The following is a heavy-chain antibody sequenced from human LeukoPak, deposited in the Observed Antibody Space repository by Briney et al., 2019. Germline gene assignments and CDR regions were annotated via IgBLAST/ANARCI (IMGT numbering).Heavy chain of an antibody. CDR1: GGSISIYY. D-gene: IGHD1-26*01. CDR3: AKDLSRIVGATFDY. Sequence: SETLSLTCTVSGGSISIYYWSWIRQPPGKGLEWIGYIYDSGSTNYNPSLKSRVTISVDTSKNQFSLKLSSVTAADTAVYYCAKDLSRIVGATFDYWGQGTLVTVSS. CDR2: IYDSGST. J-gene: IGHJ4*02. V-gene: IGHV4-59*01.